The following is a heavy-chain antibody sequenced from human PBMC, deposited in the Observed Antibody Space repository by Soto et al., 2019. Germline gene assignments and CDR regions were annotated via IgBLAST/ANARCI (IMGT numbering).Heavy chain of an antibody. CDR3: ARDNSLDFGVPHFDY. J-gene: IGHJ4*02. CDR2: IYYSGST. D-gene: IGHD3-3*01. Sequence: QVQLQESGPGLVKPSQTLSLTCTVSGGSISSGGYYWSWIRQHPGKGLEWIGYIYYSGSTYYNPSLTSRVTISVDTSKNQFSLKLSSVTAADTAVYYCARDNSLDFGVPHFDYWGQGTLVTVSS. V-gene: IGHV4-31*03. CDR1: GGSISSGGYY.